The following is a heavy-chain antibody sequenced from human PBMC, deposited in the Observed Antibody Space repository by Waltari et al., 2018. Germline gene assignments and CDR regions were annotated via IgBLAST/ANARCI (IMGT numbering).Heavy chain of an antibody. CDR2: IDPEDGET. V-gene: IGHV1-69-2*01. CDR3: APLPGGSGQTFDY. Sequence: EVEWVQYGAEARKPGATVKISCKASGYTFRDYFLHWVQQAPGKGLEWMGRIDPEDGETVYSEKFQGRVTITADTSTDTAYMELSSLTSGDTAVYYCAPLPGGSGQTFDYWGQGTLVTVSS. J-gene: IGHJ4*02. CDR1: GYTFRDYF. D-gene: IGHD3-10*01.